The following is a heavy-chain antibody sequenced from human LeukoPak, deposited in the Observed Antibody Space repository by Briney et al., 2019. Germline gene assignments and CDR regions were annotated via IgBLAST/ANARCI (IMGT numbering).Heavy chain of an antibody. CDR2: IYYSGST. CDR3: ATTFGRTYYYDSSGVGN. J-gene: IGHJ4*02. CDR1: GGSISSSSYY. D-gene: IGHD3-22*01. Sequence: SETLSLTCTVSGGSISSSSYYWGWIRQPPGKGLEWIGSIYYSGSTYYNPSLKSRVTISVDTSKNQFSLKLSFVIAADTAVYYCATTFGRTYYYDSSGVGNWGQGTLVTVSS. V-gene: IGHV4-39*01.